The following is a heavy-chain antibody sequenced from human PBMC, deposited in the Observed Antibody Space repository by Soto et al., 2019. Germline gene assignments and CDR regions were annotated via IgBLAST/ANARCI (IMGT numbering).Heavy chain of an antibody. D-gene: IGHD3-9*01. CDR1: GHNVTKLS. CDR3: ATVVGLGRYYFDM. Sequence: ASVKVSCKVSGHNVTKLSIYCMRQSLGTGLECMGGFDPKDGLPIYAQKFQGRVIMTEDASTNTIHLDVESLRYDDTAVYYCATVVGLGRYYFDMWGQGTLVTVSS. CDR2: FDPKDGLP. V-gene: IGHV1-24*01. J-gene: IGHJ4*02.